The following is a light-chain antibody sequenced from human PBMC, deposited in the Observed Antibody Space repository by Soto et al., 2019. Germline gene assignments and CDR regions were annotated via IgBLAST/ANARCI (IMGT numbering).Light chain of an antibody. V-gene: IGKV3-11*01. CDR1: ENVDIY. Sequence: EVILTQSPATLSLSPGERATLSCRASENVDIYLAWYQQKPGQAPRLLLYDSYNRATGIPPRFSGSGSGTDFTLTISSLEPEDFAVYYCLQRRNWPPLTFGGGTKVEIK. J-gene: IGKJ4*01. CDR2: DSY. CDR3: LQRRNWPPLT.